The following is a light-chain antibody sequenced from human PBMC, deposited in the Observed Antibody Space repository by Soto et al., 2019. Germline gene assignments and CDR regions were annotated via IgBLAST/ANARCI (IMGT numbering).Light chain of an antibody. CDR1: SSDVGSYNL. Sequence: QSALTQPASVSGSPGQSITISCTGTSSDVGSYNLVPWYQQHPGKAPKLMIYDVSNRPSGVSNRFSGSKSGNTASLTISGLQAEDEADYYCSAYTSSSTGVFGGGTKLTVL. CDR3: SAYTSSSTGV. V-gene: IGLV2-14*02. J-gene: IGLJ3*02. CDR2: DVS.